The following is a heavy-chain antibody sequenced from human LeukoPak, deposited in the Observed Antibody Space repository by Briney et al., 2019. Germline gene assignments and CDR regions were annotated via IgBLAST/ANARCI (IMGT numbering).Heavy chain of an antibody. Sequence: ASVKVSCKASGYTFTSYAMHWVRQAPGQRLEWMGWINAGNGNTKYSQKFQGRVTITRDTSASTAYMELSSLRSEDTAVYYCARDAYYYGSGSPSGFDYWGQGTLVTVSS. J-gene: IGHJ4*02. CDR2: INAGNGNT. D-gene: IGHD3-10*01. V-gene: IGHV1-3*01. CDR1: GYTFTSYA. CDR3: ARDAYYYGSGSPSGFDY.